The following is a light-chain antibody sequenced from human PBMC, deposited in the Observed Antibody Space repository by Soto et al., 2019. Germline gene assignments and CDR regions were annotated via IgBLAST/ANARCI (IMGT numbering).Light chain of an antibody. CDR3: QQYGSSPRT. CDR1: QSVSNNY. CDR2: GAS. V-gene: IGKV3-20*01. J-gene: IGKJ1*01. Sequence: IGLTLSPGTLSRSPLEIATLSCIASQSVSNNYLAWYQQKPGQAPRLLIYGASSRATGIPDRFSGSGSGTDFTLTISRLEPEDFAVYYCQQYGSSPRTFGQGTKV.